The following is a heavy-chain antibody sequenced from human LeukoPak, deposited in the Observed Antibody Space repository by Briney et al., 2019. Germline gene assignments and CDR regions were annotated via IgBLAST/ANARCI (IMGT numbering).Heavy chain of an antibody. Sequence: GGSLRLSCAASGFTFSSYAMSWVRQAPGKGLEWVSAISGSGGSTYYADSVKGRFTISRDNSKNTLYLQMNSLRAEDTAVYYCARAPTMVRGVYFDYWGQGTLVTVSS. CDR1: GFTFSSYA. V-gene: IGHV3-23*01. CDR2: ISGSGGST. CDR3: ARAPTMVRGVYFDY. D-gene: IGHD3-10*01. J-gene: IGHJ4*02.